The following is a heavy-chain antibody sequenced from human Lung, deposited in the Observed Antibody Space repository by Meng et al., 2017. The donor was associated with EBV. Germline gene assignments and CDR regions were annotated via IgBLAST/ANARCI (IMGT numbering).Heavy chain of an antibody. Sequence: QVQLQPSGPGLVKPSQSLYLTCAISGDSVSSNSAAWNWIGQSPSRGLEWLGRTYYRSKWYNDYAVFVKSRITINPDTSKNQFSLQLNFVTPEDTAVYYCARGATSVFDLWGRGTLVTVSS. J-gene: IGHJ2*01. CDR1: GDSVSSNSAA. V-gene: IGHV6-1*01. CDR2: TYYRSKWYN. CDR3: ARGATSVFDL.